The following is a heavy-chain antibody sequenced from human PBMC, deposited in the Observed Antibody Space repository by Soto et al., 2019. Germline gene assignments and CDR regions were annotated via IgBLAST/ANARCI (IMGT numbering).Heavy chain of an antibody. D-gene: IGHD3-9*01. CDR3: AREEYAKTPLTGYQSYGMDV. CDR1: GFTFSFYD. Sequence: PGGSLRLSCEASGFTFSFYDMNWVRQAPGKGLEWVSYISSSGTSRWYSDSVKGRFTISRDNAKKSLYLQMNSLRAEDTGVYYCAREEYAKTPLTGYQSYGMDVWGQGTTVTVSS. CDR2: ISSSGTSR. J-gene: IGHJ6*02. V-gene: IGHV3-48*01.